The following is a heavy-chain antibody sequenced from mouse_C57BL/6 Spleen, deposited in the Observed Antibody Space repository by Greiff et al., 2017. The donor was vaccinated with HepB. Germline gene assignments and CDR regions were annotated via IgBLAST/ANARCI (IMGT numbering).Heavy chain of an antibody. Sequence: VQLKQSGPELVKPGASVKISCKASGYTFTDYYMNWVKQSHGKSLEWIGDINPNNGGTSYNQKFKGKATLTVDKSSSTAYMELRSLTSEDSAVYYCARKRTAWFAYWGQGTLVTVSA. J-gene: IGHJ3*01. CDR3: ARKRTAWFAY. CDR2: INPNNGGT. V-gene: IGHV1-26*01. CDR1: GYTFTDYY.